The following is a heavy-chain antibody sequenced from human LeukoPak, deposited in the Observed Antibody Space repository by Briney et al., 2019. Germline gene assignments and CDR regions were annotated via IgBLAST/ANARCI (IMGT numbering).Heavy chain of an antibody. CDR3: ARGYYYDSSGPNIPFDY. D-gene: IGHD3-22*01. CDR2: IKSDGSST. J-gene: IGHJ4*02. Sequence: GGSLRLSCAASGFTFSSYWMHWVRQALGKGLVWVSRIKSDGSSTSYADSVKGRFTISRDNAKNTLYLQMNSLRAEDTAVYYCARGYYYDSSGPNIPFDYWGQGILVIVSS. V-gene: IGHV3-74*01. CDR1: GFTFSSYW.